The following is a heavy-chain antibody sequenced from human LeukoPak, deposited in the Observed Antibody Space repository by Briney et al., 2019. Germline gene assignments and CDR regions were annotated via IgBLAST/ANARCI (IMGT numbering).Heavy chain of an antibody. D-gene: IGHD3-3*01. CDR3: AAGLYSTHGSADY. CDR1: GGSISSYY. CDR2: IYTSGST. J-gene: IGHJ4*02. V-gene: IGHV4-4*07. Sequence: PSETLSLTCTVSGGSISSYYWSWTRQPAGKGLEWIGRIYTSGSTNYNPSLKSRVTMSVDTSKNQFSLKLSSVTAADTAVYYCAAGLYSTHGSADYWGQGTLVTVSS.